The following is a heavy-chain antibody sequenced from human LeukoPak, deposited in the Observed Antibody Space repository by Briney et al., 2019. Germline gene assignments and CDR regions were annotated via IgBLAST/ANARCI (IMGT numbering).Heavy chain of an antibody. V-gene: IGHV4-59*01. J-gene: IGHJ5*02. D-gene: IGHD3-10*01. CDR3: ARDLGRMTMVRGVMDWFDP. Sequence: SETLSLTCTVSGGSISSYYWSWIRQPPGKGLEWIGFIDYSGNTNYNPSLKSRVTISVDTSKNQFSLKLNSVTAADTAVYYCARDLGRMTMVRGVMDWFDPWGQGTFVTVSS. CDR1: GGSISSYY. CDR2: IDYSGNT.